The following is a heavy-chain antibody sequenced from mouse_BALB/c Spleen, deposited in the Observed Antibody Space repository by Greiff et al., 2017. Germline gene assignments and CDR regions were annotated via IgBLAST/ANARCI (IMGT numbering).Heavy chain of an antibody. Sequence: EVNLQESGPGLVKPSQSLSLTCSVTGYSITSGYYWNWIRQFPGNKLEWMGYISYDGSNNYNPSLKNRISITRDTSKNQFFLKLNSVTTEDTATYYCARDGFDYWGQGTTLTVSS. J-gene: IGHJ2*01. V-gene: IGHV3-6*02. CDR1: GYSITSGYY. CDR3: ARDGFDY. CDR2: ISYDGSN.